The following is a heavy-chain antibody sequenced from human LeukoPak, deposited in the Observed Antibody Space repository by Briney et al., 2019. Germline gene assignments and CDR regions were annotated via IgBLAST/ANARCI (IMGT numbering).Heavy chain of an antibody. CDR2: ISYDGSNK. D-gene: IGHD6-13*01. CDR3: ANVIAAWGYFDY. J-gene: IGHJ4*02. CDR1: GFTFSSYA. Sequence: GGSLRLSCAASGFTFSSYATHWVRQAPGKGLEWVAVISYDGSNKYYADSVKGRFTISRDNSKNTLYLQMNSLRAEDTAVYYCANVIAAWGYFDYWGQGTLVTVSS. V-gene: IGHV3-30-3*01.